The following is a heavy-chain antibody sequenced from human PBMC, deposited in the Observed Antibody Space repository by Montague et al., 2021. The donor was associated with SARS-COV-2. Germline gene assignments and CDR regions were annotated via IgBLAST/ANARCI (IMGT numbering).Heavy chain of an antibody. D-gene: IGHD3-3*02. CDR2: VRDTGTT. CDR3: ARFVKTGTTSAFDR. J-gene: IGHJ1*01. V-gene: IGHV4-59*03. CDR1: GASMRGNP. Sequence: SETLSLTCGVFGASMRGNPWSWLRKPPGKGLEWIGDVRDTGTTNYNPSVRSRANIFIDTSKAQFSLTLTAVNAADTAVSYCARFVKTGTTSAFDRWGQGTLVIVSS.